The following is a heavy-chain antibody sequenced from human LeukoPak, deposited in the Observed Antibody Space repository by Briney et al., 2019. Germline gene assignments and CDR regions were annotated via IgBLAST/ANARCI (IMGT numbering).Heavy chain of an antibody. J-gene: IGHJ4*02. CDR3: ARGAGYDYVRGSYRSIDY. D-gene: IGHD3-16*02. CDR2: INWNGGST. V-gene: IGHV3-20*04. Sequence: GGSLRLSCAAFGFTFDDYGMTWVRQAPGRGLKWVSNINWNGGSTGYADSVKGRFTISRDNAKKSLYLQMNSLRAEDTALYYCARGAGYDYVRGSYRSIDYWGQGTLVTVSS. CDR1: GFTFDDYG.